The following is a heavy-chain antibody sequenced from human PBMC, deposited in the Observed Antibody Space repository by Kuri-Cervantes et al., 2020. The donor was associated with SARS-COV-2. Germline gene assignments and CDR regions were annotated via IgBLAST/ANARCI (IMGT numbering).Heavy chain of an antibody. J-gene: IGHJ4*02. CDR1: GGSISSYY. CDR2: IHYSGST. V-gene: IGHV4-59*01. Sequence: SETLSLTCTVSGGSISSYYWSWIRQPPGKGLEWIGYIHYSGSTNYNPSLKSRVTISVDTSKNQFSLRLSSVTAADTAVYYCASSPGGSLPGAHYFDYWGQGTLVTVSS. CDR3: ASSPGGSLPGAHYFDY. D-gene: IGHD3-16*01.